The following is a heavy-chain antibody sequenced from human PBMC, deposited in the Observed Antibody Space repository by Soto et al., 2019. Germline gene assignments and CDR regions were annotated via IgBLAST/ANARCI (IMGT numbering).Heavy chain of an antibody. CDR3: AADRECSSTSCYPYNFDS. CDR2: IVVGSGNT. J-gene: IGHJ4*02. D-gene: IGHD2-2*01. V-gene: IGHV1-58*02. CDR1: GFTFTRSA. Sequence: SVKVSCKASGFTFTRSAMQWVRQARGQRLEWIGWIVVGSGNTNYAQKFQERVTITRDMSTSTAYMELSSLRFEDTAVYYCAADRECSSTSCYPYNFDSWGQGTLVTVSS.